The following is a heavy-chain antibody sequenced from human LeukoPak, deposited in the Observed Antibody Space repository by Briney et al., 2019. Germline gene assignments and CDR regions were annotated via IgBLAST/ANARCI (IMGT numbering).Heavy chain of an antibody. J-gene: IGHJ3*02. CDR2: TYSDGNT. V-gene: IGHV3-53*01. Sequence: GGSLRLSCAASGFTVSNYYMSWVRQAPGKGLEWVSITYSDGNTNYSVSVKGRFTISRDTSQNTLSLQMNSMMAEDTAVDYCVRKNQDFNAAFDIWGQGTVVTVSS. D-gene: IGHD1-14*01. CDR1: GFTVSNYY. CDR3: VRKNQDFNAAFDI.